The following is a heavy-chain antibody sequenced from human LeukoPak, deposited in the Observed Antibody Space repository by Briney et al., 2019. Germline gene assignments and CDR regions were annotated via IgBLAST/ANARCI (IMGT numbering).Heavy chain of an antibody. J-gene: IGHJ4*02. Sequence: SETLSLTCTVSGGSISSYYWSWIRQPPGKGLEWIGYIYYSGSTNYNPSLKSRATISVDTSKNQFSLKLSSVTAADTAVYYCARQDGSGSKYMGFDYWGQGTLVTVSS. CDR3: ARQDGSGSKYMGFDY. D-gene: IGHD3-10*01. CDR2: IYYSGST. V-gene: IGHV4-59*08. CDR1: GGSISSYY.